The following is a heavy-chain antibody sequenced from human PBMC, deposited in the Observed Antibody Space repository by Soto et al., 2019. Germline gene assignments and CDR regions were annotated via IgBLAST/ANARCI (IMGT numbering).Heavy chain of an antibody. Sequence: EVQLVESGGGLVQPGGSLRLSCAASGFTFSSYWMLWVRQAPGKGLVWVSSIKGDGSSTNYADSVKGRFTISRDNGKNTLYLQMNSLRAEDTPAYYCATERWLQNSGPYFYYGMEVWGRGTMVTVSS. J-gene: IGHJ6*02. CDR1: GFTFSSYW. V-gene: IGHV3-74*01. D-gene: IGHD5-12*01. CDR2: IKGDGSST. CDR3: ATERWLQNSGPYFYYGMEV.